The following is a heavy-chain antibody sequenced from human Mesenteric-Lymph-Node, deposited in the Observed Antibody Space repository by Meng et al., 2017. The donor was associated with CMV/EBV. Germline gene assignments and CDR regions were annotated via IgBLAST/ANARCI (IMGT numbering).Heavy chain of an antibody. V-gene: IGHV1-69*01. Sequence: SGGTFGSYAVCWVRPPPKHVLEWVLGFIPIFSPANSAQKFQGRVTITADESTSTAYMKLSSLRSADTAVYFCAKVRGSNGNHYYFDYWGQGTLVTVSS. CDR2: FIPIFSPA. J-gene: IGHJ4*02. CDR3: AKVRGSNGNHYYFDY. CDR1: GGTFGSYA. D-gene: IGHD4-23*01.